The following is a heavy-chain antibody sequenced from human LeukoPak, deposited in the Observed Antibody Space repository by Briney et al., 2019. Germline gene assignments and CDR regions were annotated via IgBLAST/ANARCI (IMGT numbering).Heavy chain of an antibody. J-gene: IGHJ4*02. Sequence: GGSLRLSCAASGFTFSNYGMHWFRQAPGKGLEWVAHVRNDENNKYYVDSVKGRFTISRDNSKSTLYLQMNSLRVEDTAVYFCAKDPGKHGWSYFDSWGQGTLVTVSS. V-gene: IGHV3-30*02. CDR2: VRNDENNK. CDR3: AKDPGKHGWSYFDS. CDR1: GFTFSNYG. D-gene: IGHD6-19*01.